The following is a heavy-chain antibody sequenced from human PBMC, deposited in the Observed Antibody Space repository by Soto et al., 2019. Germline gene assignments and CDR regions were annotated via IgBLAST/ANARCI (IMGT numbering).Heavy chain of an antibody. CDR1: GGSISSSSYY. D-gene: IGHD3-9*01. Sequence: SETLSLTCTVSGGSISSSSYYWGWIRQPPGKGLEWIGSIYYSGSTYYNPSLKSRVTISVNTSKNQFSLKLSSVTAADTAVYYCARLYYDILTGYGYYFDYWGQGTLVTVSS. CDR3: ARLYYDILTGYGYYFDY. J-gene: IGHJ4*02. CDR2: IYYSGST. V-gene: IGHV4-39*01.